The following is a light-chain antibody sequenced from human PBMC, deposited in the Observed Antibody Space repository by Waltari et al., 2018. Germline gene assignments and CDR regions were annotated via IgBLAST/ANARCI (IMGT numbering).Light chain of an antibody. CDR1: QSISSW. V-gene: IGKV1-5*03. CDR2: KAS. J-gene: IGKJ1*01. CDR3: QQYNSHSWT. Sequence: DIQMTQSPSTLSASVGDRVTITCRASQSISSWLAWYQQKPGKAPKLRIYKASSLESGVPSRFSGSGSGTEFTLTISSLQPDDFATYYCQQYNSHSWTFGQGTKVDIK.